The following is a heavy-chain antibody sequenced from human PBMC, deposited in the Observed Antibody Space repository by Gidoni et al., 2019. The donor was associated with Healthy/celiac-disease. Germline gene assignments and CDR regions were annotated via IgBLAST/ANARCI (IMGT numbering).Heavy chain of an antibody. CDR2: INHSGST. J-gene: IGHJ4*02. V-gene: IGHV4-34*01. Sequence: QVQLQQWGAGLLKPSETLSLTCAVYGGSFSGYYWSWIRQPPGKGLGWIGEINHSGSTNYNPSLKSRVTISVDTSKNQFSLKLSSVTAADTAVYYCARVPPSYCSSTSCPHYFDYWGQGTLVTVSS. CDR3: ARVPPSYCSSTSCPHYFDY. CDR1: GGSFSGYY. D-gene: IGHD2-2*01.